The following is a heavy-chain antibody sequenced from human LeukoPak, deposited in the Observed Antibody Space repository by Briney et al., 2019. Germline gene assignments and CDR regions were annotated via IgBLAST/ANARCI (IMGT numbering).Heavy chain of an antibody. Sequence: GGSLRLSCAASGFTFDDYGMSWVLQAPGKGLEGVSSISSSSSYIYYADSVKGRFTISRDNAKNSLYLQMNSLRAEDTAVYYCESGSYWDYWGQGTLVTVSS. CDR2: ISSSSSYI. J-gene: IGHJ4*02. CDR3: ESGSYWDY. V-gene: IGHV3-21*01. CDR1: GFTFDDYG. D-gene: IGHD1-26*01.